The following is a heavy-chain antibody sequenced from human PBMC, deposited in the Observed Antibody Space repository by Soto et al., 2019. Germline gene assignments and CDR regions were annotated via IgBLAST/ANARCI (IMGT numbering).Heavy chain of an antibody. J-gene: IGHJ4*02. CDR1: GGSVTSGGYY. V-gene: IGHV4-31*03. Sequence: QVQLQEAGPGLVKPSQTLSLTCSVTGGSVTSGGYYCNWIRQHPGKAREWIGYNHYIGNPFYTPSLKNRVTISVDTSKNQFSLKLTSVTAANTAVYYCATGDLTAGELFFGYWGQGSLVTVS. CDR2: NHYIGNP. CDR3: ATGDLTAGELFFGY. D-gene: IGHD3-10*01.